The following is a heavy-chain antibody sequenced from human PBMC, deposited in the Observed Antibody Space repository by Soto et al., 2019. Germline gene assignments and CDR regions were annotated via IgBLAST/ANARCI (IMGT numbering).Heavy chain of an antibody. CDR1: GYTFTSYD. Sequence: QVPLVQSGAEMKKPGASVKVSCKASGYTFTSYDINWVRQAAGQGPEWMGSVTPRNGDTAFAQKYQGRVTVTSNTSMSTVYMELSNLRSDDTAVYYCARGGSYWARRHYFDSWGQGTLVTVS. D-gene: IGHD2-8*02. CDR2: VTPRNGDT. V-gene: IGHV1-8*02. J-gene: IGHJ4*02. CDR3: ARGGSYWARRHYFDS.